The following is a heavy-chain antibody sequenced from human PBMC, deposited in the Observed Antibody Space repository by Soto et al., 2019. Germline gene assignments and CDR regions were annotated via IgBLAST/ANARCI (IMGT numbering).Heavy chain of an antibody. CDR3: ARGRGGYKYYFDY. CDR2: INHSGST. J-gene: IGHJ4*02. D-gene: IGHD5-12*01. V-gene: IGHV4-34*01. CDR1: GGSFSGYY. Sequence: PSETLSLTCAVYGGSFSGYYWSWIRQPPGKGLEWIGEINHSGSTNYNPSLKSRVTISVDTSKNQFSLKLSSVTAADTAVYYCARGRGGYKYYFDYWGQGTLVTVSS.